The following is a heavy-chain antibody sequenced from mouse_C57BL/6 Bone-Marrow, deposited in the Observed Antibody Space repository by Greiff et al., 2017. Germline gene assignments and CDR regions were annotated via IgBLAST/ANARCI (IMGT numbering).Heavy chain of an antibody. V-gene: IGHV1-50*01. CDR3: ATVSTMVPTVGFAY. J-gene: IGHJ3*01. D-gene: IGHD2-2*01. CDR1: GYTFTSYW. CDR2: IDPSDSYT. Sequence: VQLQQPGAELVKPGASVKLSCKASGYTFTSYWMQWVKQRPGQGLEWIGEIDPSDSYTNYNQKFKGKATLTVDTSSSTAYMQLSSLTSEDSAVYYCATVSTMVPTVGFAYWGQGTLVTVSA.